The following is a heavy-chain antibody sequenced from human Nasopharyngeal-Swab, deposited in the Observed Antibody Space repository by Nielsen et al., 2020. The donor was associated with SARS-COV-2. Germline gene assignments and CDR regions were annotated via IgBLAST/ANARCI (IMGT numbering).Heavy chain of an antibody. V-gene: IGHV1-18*01. Sequence: AAVKATCKASGYIFTSYGISGVRQAPAQGLEWTGWISAYNGRTYYAQKFQGRVTMTTDTSTSTAYMDLRSLRSDDTAVYYCARDPRGPDYWGQGTLVTVSS. J-gene: IGHJ4*02. D-gene: IGHD6-25*01. CDR3: ARDPRGPDY. CDR1: GYIFTSYG. CDR2: ISAYNGRT.